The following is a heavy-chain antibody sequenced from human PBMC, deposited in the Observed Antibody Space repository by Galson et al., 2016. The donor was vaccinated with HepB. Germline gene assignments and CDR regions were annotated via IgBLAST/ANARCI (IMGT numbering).Heavy chain of an antibody. CDR2: IYSSGST. Sequence: TLSLTCTVSGGSITSGSYSWSWIRPPAGKGLEWIVRIYSSGSTNYNPSLKSRVTISVGPSKNQFSLKLSSATAAATAVYYCAREVGYCTGGSCFSVNGFDLWGQGTLVIVSS. CDR1: GGSITSGSYS. V-gene: IGHV4-61*02. CDR3: AREVGYCTGGSCFSVNGFDL. J-gene: IGHJ5*02. D-gene: IGHD2-15*01.